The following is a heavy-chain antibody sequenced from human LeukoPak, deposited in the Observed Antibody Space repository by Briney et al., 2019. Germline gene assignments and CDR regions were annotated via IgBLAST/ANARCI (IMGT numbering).Heavy chain of an antibody. CDR2: ISSSGSTI. J-gene: IGHJ5*02. CDR1: GFTFSDYY. V-gene: IGHV3-11*01. D-gene: IGHD3-3*01. CDR3: ARVSYYDFWSGYSRGGGNWFDP. Sequence: PGGSLRLSCAASGFTFSDYYMSWIRQAPGKGLEWVSYISSSGSTIYYADSVKGRFTISRDNAKNSLYLQMNSLRAEDTAVYYCARVSYYDFWSGYSRGGGNWFDPWSQGTLVTVSS.